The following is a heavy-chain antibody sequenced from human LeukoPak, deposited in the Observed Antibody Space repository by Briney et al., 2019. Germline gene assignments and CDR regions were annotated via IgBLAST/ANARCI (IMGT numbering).Heavy chain of an antibody. Sequence: ASVKVSCKASGYTFTSYAMNWVRQAPGQGLEWMGWINTNTGNPTYAQGFTGRFVFSLDTSVSTAYLQISSLKAEDTAVYYCATTSGCSSTSCYKGGYFDYWGQGTLVTVSS. CDR2: INTNTGNP. CDR3: ATTSGCSSTSCYKGGYFDY. J-gene: IGHJ4*02. V-gene: IGHV7-4-1*02. D-gene: IGHD2-2*02. CDR1: GYTFTSYA.